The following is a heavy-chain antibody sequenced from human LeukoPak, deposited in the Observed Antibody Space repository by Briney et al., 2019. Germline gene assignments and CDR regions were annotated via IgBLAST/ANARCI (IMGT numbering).Heavy chain of an antibody. CDR3: AREGDRGYSYGIDY. J-gene: IGHJ4*02. D-gene: IGHD5-18*01. CDR1: GYTFTSYA. V-gene: IGHV1-3*03. Sequence: GASVKVSCKASGYTFTSYAMHWVRQAPGQRLEWMGWINAGNGNTKYSQEFQGRVTITRDTSASTAYMELSSLRSEDMAVYYCAREGDRGYSYGIDYWGQGTLVTVSS. CDR2: INAGNGNT.